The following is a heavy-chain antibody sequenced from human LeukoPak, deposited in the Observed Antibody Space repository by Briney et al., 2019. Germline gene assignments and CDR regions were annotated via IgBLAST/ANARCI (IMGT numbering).Heavy chain of an antibody. J-gene: IGHJ4*02. D-gene: IGHD3-22*01. Sequence: GGSLRLSCAASGFTFSSYAMSWVRQAPGKGLEWVSAISGSGGSTYYADSVKGRFTISRDNSKNTLYLQMNSLRAEDTAVYYCASGSGYYYGGDYWGQGTLVTVSS. CDR2: ISGSGGST. CDR3: ASGSGYYYGGDY. CDR1: GFTFSSYA. V-gene: IGHV3-23*01.